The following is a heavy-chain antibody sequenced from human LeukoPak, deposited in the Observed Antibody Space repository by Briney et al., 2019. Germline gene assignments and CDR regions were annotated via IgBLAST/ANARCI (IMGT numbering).Heavy chain of an antibody. Sequence: GGSLRLSCAASGFTFSSYAMSWVRQAPGKGLEWVSAISGSGGSTYYADSVKGRFTISRDNSKNTLYLQMNSLRAEDTAVYYCAKDVGYCSSTSCTWVDYWSQGTLVTVSS. V-gene: IGHV3-23*01. D-gene: IGHD2-2*03. CDR1: GFTFSSYA. J-gene: IGHJ4*02. CDR3: AKDVGYCSSTSCTWVDY. CDR2: ISGSGGST.